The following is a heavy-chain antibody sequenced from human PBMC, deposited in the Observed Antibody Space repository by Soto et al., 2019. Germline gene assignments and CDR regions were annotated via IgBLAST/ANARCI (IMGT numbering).Heavy chain of an antibody. CDR3: VSTRRITIFGVVIDYYYYGMDV. V-gene: IGHV3-30*03. D-gene: IGHD3-3*01. Sequence: GGSLRLSCAASGFTFSSYGMHWVRQAPGKGLEWVAVISYDGSNKYYADSVKGRFTISRDNSKNTLYLQMNSLRAEDTAVYYCVSTRRITIFGVVIDYYYYGMDVWGQGTTVTVSS. CDR1: GFTFSSYG. CDR2: ISYDGSNK. J-gene: IGHJ6*02.